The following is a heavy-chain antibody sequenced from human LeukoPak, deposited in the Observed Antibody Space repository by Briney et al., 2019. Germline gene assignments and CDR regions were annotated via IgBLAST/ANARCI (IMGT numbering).Heavy chain of an antibody. J-gene: IGHJ5*02. V-gene: IGHV4-34*01. CDR3: ARTYCSGGTCYDSRGWFDP. D-gene: IGHD2-15*01. CDR2: INHSGST. Sequence: SETLSLTCAVYGGSFSGYYWSWIRQPPGKGLEWIGEINHSGSTNYNPSLKSRLTISLDTSKNQFSLKLSSVTAADTAVYYCARTYCSGGTCYDSRGWFDPWGQGTLVTVSS. CDR1: GGSFSGYY.